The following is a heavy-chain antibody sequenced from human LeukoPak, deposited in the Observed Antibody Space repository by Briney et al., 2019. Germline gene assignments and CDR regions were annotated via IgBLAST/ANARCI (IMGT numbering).Heavy chain of an antibody. J-gene: IGHJ6*02. CDR1: GYTFTNYD. CDR3: ARADNGYSYGPVLYYGMDV. Sequence: ASVKVSCKASGYTFTNYDINWVRQATGQGLEWMGWMNPNSGNTGYAQKFQGRVTMTRNTSISTAYMELSSLRSEDTAVYYCARADNGYSYGPVLYYGMDVWGQGTTVTVSS. V-gene: IGHV1-8*01. D-gene: IGHD5-18*01. CDR2: MNPNSGNT.